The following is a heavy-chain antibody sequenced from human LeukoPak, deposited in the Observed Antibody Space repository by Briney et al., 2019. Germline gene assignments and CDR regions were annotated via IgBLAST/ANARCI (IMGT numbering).Heavy chain of an antibody. D-gene: IGHD1-26*01. Sequence: SETLSLTCAVYGGSFSGHYWSWIRQPPGKGLEWIGEINHSGSTNYNPSLKSRVTISVDTSKNQFSLKLSSVTAADTAVYYCARGRSKWERWGQGTLVTVSS. CDR1: GGSFSGHY. J-gene: IGHJ4*02. V-gene: IGHV4-34*01. CDR3: ARGRSKWER. CDR2: INHSGST.